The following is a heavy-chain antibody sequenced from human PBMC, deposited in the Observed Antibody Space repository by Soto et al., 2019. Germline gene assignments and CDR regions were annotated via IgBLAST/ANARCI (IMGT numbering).Heavy chain of an antibody. D-gene: IGHD3-9*01. V-gene: IGHV4-59*01. J-gene: IGHJ3*02. Sequence: PSETLSLTCTVSGGSISSYYWSWIRQPPGKGLEWIGYIYYSGSTNYNPSLKSRVTISVDTSKNQFSLKLSSVTAADTAVYYCARVLRHYDILTGYYPPTPDAFDIWGQGTMVTVSS. CDR1: GGSISSYY. CDR3: ARVLRHYDILTGYYPPTPDAFDI. CDR2: IYYSGST.